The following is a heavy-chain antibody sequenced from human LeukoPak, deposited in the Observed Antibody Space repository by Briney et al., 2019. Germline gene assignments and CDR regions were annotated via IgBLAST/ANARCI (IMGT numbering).Heavy chain of an antibody. D-gene: IGHD6-19*01. CDR1: GFTFTSSA. V-gene: IGHV1-58*01. CDR3: AAAGSGWSLFDY. Sequence: SVKVSCKASGFTFTSSAVQWVRQARGQRLEGIGWIFVGSGNTNYAQKFQERVTITRDMSTSTAYMELSSLRSEDTAVYYCAAAGSGWSLFDYWGQGTLVTVSS. CDR2: IFVGSGNT. J-gene: IGHJ4*02.